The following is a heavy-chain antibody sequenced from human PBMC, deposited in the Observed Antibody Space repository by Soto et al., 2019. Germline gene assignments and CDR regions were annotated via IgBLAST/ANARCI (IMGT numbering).Heavy chain of an antibody. CDR2: INHSGST. V-gene: IGHV4-34*01. Sequence: SETLSLTCAVYGGSFSGYYWGWIRQPPGKGLEWIGEINHSGSTNYNPSLKSRVTISVDTSKNQFSLKLSSVTAADTAVYYCASVSSSSLSDAFDIWGQGTMVTVSS. CDR1: GGSFSGYY. CDR3: ASVSSSSLSDAFDI. D-gene: IGHD6-6*01. J-gene: IGHJ3*02.